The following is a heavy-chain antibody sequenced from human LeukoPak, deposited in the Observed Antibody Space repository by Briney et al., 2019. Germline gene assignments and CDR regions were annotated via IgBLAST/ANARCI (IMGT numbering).Heavy chain of an antibody. CDR2: IYYSGST. Sequence: TETLSLTCTVSGGSISSYYWSWIRQPPGKGLEWIGYIYYSGSTDYNPPLKSRVTISVDTSKNQFSLKLSSVTAADTAVYYCARGFGIAAAGTILHYWGQGTLVTVSS. V-gene: IGHV4-59*12. CDR1: GGSISSYY. CDR3: ARGFGIAAAGTILHY. J-gene: IGHJ4*02. D-gene: IGHD6-13*01.